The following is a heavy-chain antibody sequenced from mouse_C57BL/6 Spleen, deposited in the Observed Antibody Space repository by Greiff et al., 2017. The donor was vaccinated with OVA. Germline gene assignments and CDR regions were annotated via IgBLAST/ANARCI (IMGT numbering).Heavy chain of an antibody. Sequence: VKLQESGPELVKPGASVKISCKASGYAFSSSWMNWVKQRPGKGLEWIGRIYPGDGDTNYNGKFKGKATLTADKSSSTAYMQLSSLTSEDSAVYFCAPGREAQATFFDYWGQGTTLTVSS. D-gene: IGHD3-2*02. CDR3: APGREAQATFFDY. J-gene: IGHJ2*01. V-gene: IGHV1-82*01. CDR2: IYPGDGDT. CDR1: GYAFSSSW.